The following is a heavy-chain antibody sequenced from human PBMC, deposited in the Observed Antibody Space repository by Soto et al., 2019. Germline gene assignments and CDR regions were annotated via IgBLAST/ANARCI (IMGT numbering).Heavy chain of an antibody. CDR1: GFTFSSYA. CDR3: ASNTRYDPPDY. Sequence: EVQLLESGGGLVQPGGSLRLSCAASGFTFSSYAMSWVRQAPGKGLAWVSGISVSGGSTYYADSVKGRFTISRDNSKNPLYLQMNSLRSEDTAVYYCASNTRYDPPDYWGQGPLVTVSS. CDR2: ISVSGGST. V-gene: IGHV3-23*01. D-gene: IGHD3-16*01. J-gene: IGHJ4*02.